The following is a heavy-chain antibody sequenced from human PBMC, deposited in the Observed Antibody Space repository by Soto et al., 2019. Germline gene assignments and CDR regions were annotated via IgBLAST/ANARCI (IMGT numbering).Heavy chain of an antibody. J-gene: IGHJ2*01. V-gene: IGHV4-59*01. CDR3: AREEMGYSYELAVPGSFDL. CDR1: GGSFSGYY. D-gene: IGHD5-18*01. Sequence: LSLTCAVYGGSFSGYYWSWIRQPPGKGLEWIGYIYYSGSTNYNPSLKSRVTISVDTSKNQFSLKLSSVTAADTAVYYCAREEMGYSYELAVPGSFDLWGRGTLVTVSS. CDR2: IYYSGST.